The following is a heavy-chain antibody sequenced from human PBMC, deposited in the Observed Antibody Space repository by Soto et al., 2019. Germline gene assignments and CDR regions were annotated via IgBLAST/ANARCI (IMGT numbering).Heavy chain of an antibody. D-gene: IGHD2-21*01. Sequence: QVQLQESGPGLVKPSLTMSLTCSVSGGSITSGGYYSSWIRQHPEKGVEWIGYIYYSGSTNYNPYLKSRVIITVDTSSNWVSLDLRSVTAADTAIYYCAGHRASLQWFDYWGQGTLVTVSS. V-gene: IGHV4-31*03. CDR1: GGSITSGGYY. CDR2: IYYSGST. CDR3: AGHRASLQWFDY. J-gene: IGHJ5*01.